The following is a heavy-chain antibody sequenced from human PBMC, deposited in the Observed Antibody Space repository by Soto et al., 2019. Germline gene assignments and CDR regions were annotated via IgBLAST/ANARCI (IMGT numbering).Heavy chain of an antibody. Sequence: SETLGLSCALDGGSIHSYYWSWIRQPPGKGLEWIGYIYYSGSTNYNPSLKSRVTISVDTSKNQFSLKLSSLTAADTAVYYCASRHNWNHHAFDIWGQGTMIT. J-gene: IGHJ3*02. V-gene: IGHV4-59*01. CDR3: ASRHNWNHHAFDI. CDR1: GGSIHSYY. CDR2: IYYSGST. D-gene: IGHD1-20*01.